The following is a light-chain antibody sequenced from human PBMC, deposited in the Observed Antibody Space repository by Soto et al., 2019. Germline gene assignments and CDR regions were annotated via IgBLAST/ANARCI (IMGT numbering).Light chain of an antibody. CDR1: SSNIGSNT. CDR2: SNN. CDR3: AAWDDSLNGVV. V-gene: IGLV1-44*01. Sequence: QSVLTQPPSASGTPGQRVTISCSGISSNIGSNTENWYQQLPGTAPKLLIYSNNQRPSGVPDRLSGPKSGTSASLAISGLQCEDEADYYCAAWDDSLNGVVFGGGTKVTVL. J-gene: IGLJ2*01.